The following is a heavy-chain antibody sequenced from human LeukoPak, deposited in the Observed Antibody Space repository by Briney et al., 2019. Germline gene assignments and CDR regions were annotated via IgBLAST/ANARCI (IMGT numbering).Heavy chain of an antibody. D-gene: IGHD1-26*01. CDR3: ARIIVGASFDY. J-gene: IGHJ4*02. CDR2: ISSSGST. CDR1: GGSMTSGDSY. V-gene: IGHV4-31*03. Sequence: SETRSLTCILSGGSMTSGDSYWSWIRQHPGKGLEWIGYISSSGSTYYNPSLESRITISVDTSRNQFSLKLSSVTAADTAVYYCARIIVGASFDYWGQGTLVTVSS.